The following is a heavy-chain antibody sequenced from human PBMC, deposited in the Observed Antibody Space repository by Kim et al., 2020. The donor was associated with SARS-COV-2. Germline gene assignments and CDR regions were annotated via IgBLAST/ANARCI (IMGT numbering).Heavy chain of an antibody. D-gene: IGHD3-22*01. Sequence: LNSRVTISVDTSKNQFSLKLSSVTAADTAVYYCARGYTYYDSSGYYYPYWGQGTLVTVSS. J-gene: IGHJ4*02. CDR3: ARGYTYYDSSGYYYPY. V-gene: IGHV4-34*01.